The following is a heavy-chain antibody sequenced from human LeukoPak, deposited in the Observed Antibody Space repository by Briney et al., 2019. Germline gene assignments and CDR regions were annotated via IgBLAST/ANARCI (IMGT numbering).Heavy chain of an antibody. V-gene: IGHV1-2*02. J-gene: IGHJ4*02. D-gene: IGHD3-9*01. CDR2: INPNSGGT. Sequence: ASVKVSCKASGYTFNGYYMHWVRQAPGQGLEWMGWINPNSGGTNYAQKFQGRVTMTRDTSISTAYMELSRLRSDDTAVYYCARDYPDGGGGRYFDWLPVFWGQGTLVTVSS. CDR1: GYTFNGYY. CDR3: ARDYPDGGGGRYFDWLPVF.